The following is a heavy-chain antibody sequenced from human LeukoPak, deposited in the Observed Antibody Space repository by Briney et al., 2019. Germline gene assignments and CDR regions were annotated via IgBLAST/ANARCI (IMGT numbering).Heavy chain of an antibody. CDR1: GGSISSGGYY. V-gene: IGHV4-30-2*01. D-gene: IGHD6-6*01. CDR3: ARSDGQLVY. J-gene: IGHJ4*02. Sequence: SETLSLTCTVSGGSISSGGYYWSWIRQPPGKGLEWIGYIYHSGSTYYNPSLKSRVTISVDRSKNQSSLKLSSVTAADTAVYYCARSDGQLVYWGQGTLVAVSS. CDR2: IYHSGST.